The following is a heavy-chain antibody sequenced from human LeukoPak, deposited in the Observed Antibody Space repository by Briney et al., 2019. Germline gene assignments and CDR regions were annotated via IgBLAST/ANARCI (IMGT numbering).Heavy chain of an antibody. CDR1: GFTFSSYG. J-gene: IGHJ4*02. CDR2: ISYDGSNK. V-gene: IGHV3-30*18. CDR3: AKDRRSGYYFRGVFEY. Sequence: GGSLRLSCAASGFTFSSYGMHWVRQAPGKGLEWVAVISYDGSNKYYADSVKGRFTISRDNSKNTLYLQMNSLRAEDTAVYYCAKDRRSGYYFRGVFEYWGQGTLVTVSS. D-gene: IGHD3-22*01.